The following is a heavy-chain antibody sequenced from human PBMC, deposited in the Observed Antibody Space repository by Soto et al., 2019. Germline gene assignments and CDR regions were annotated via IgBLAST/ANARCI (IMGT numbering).Heavy chain of an antibody. CDR3: ARVDYYDTTGPFSDAFGI. V-gene: IGHV3-23*01. D-gene: IGHD3-22*01. CDR2: ISGSGGST. Sequence: SLRLSCAASGFTFSSYAMSWVRQAPGKGLEWVSAISGSGGSTYYADSMKGRFTISRDNSKNTLYLQMNSLRAEDTAVYYCARVDYYDTTGPFSDAFGIWGQCTMVTVSS. CDR1: GFTFSSYA. J-gene: IGHJ3*02.